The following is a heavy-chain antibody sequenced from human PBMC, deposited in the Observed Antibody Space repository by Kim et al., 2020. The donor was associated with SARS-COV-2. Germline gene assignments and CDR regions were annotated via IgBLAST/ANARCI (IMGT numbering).Heavy chain of an antibody. CDR3: ARDSDLFDY. CDR1: GFTFSDYS. Sequence: GGSLRLSCSASGFTFSDYSMNWVRQSPGKGLEWVSYIGGSGSAIYYADFAKGRFTISRDNAKNSLYLQMDSLRDEDTAVYYCARDSDLFDYWGQGTLVT. CDR2: IGGSGSAI. D-gene: IGHD3-10*01. J-gene: IGHJ4*02. V-gene: IGHV3-48*02.